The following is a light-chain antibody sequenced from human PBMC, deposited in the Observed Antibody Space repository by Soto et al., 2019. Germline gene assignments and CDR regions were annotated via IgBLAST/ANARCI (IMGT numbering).Light chain of an antibody. CDR2: DAS. CDR1: QSVSSY. Sequence: EIVLTQSPATLSLSPGERATLSCRASQSVSSYLAWYQQKPGQAPRLLIYDASNRATGIPARFSGSGSGTDFTLTISRLEPEDFAVYYCQQYGGSPPRITFGQGTRLEIK. CDR3: QQYGGSPPRIT. J-gene: IGKJ5*01. V-gene: IGKV3-20*01.